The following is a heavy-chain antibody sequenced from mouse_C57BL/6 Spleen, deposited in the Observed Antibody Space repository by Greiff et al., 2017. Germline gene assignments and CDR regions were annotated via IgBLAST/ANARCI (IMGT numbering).Heavy chain of an antibody. D-gene: IGHD2-5*01. CDR2: INPYNGGT. J-gene: IGHJ2*01. Sequence: VQRQEEGDGRGKQGEAGKRAGKAAGETSKEQQMNWGKQSHGKSLEWIGVINPYNGGTSYNQKFKGKATLTVDKSSSTAYMELNSLTSEDSAVYYCARSVYSNYFDYWGQGTTLTVSS. V-gene: IGHV1-19*01. CDR3: ARSVYSNYFDY. CDR1: GETSKEQQ.